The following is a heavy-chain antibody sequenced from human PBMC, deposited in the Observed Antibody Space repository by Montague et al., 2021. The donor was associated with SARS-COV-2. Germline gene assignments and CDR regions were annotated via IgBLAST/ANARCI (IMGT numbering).Heavy chain of an antibody. Sequence: SETLSLTCTVSGGSISSSSYYWGWIRQPPGKGLEWIGEINHIGSTNYNPSPKSRVTISVDTSKNQFSLKLSSVTAADTAVYYCARGYQLRFLEWSSRQSTFDYWGQGTLVTVSS. CDR1: GGSISSSSYY. D-gene: IGHD3-3*01. CDR3: ARGYQLRFLEWSSRQSTFDY. CDR2: INHIGST. V-gene: IGHV4-39*07. J-gene: IGHJ4*02.